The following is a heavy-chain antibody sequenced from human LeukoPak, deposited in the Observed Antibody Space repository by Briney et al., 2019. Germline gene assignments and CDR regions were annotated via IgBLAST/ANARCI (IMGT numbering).Heavy chain of an antibody. Sequence: GGSLRLSCAASGFTLSSYSMNWVRQAPGKGLEWVSYISSSGSSIYYADSVKGRFTMSRDNAKNSLYLQMNSLSAEDTAVYYCTRPRTGTTDYWGQGTLVTVSS. CDR3: TRPRTGTTDY. V-gene: IGHV3-21*01. CDR2: ISSSGSSI. J-gene: IGHJ4*02. D-gene: IGHD1-7*01. CDR1: GFTLSSYS.